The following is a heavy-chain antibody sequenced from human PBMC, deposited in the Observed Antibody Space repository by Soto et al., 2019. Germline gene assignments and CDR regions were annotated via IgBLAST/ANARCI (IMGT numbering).Heavy chain of an antibody. CDR1: GGSISSNNW. J-gene: IGHJ6*02. CDR2: MHHRGRA. Sequence: QVQLQESGPGMVKPSGTLSLTCAISGGSISSNNWWSWVRQPPGKGLEWIGEMHHRGRANYSPSLKSPVTISVDKSNNQYSLNLRSVTAAAKALYYCASVPISDGIVLLAAAIHFYGMDVWGQGTTVTVSS. D-gene: IGHD2-2*01. V-gene: IGHV4-4*02. CDR3: ASVPISDGIVLLAAAIHFYGMDV.